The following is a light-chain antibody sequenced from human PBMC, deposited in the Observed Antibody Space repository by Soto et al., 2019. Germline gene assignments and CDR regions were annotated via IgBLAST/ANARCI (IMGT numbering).Light chain of an antibody. CDR1: HSLSSKS. Sequence: DIVLTQSPGTLSLSPGERATLSCTASHSLSSKSLVWYQQKSGQTPRVLIYDASSRATDIPDRFSGSGSGTDFTLTISRLEPEDSAVYFCQQYDTSPTFGQGTKVEIK. J-gene: IGKJ1*01. CDR3: QQYDTSPT. CDR2: DAS. V-gene: IGKV3-20*01.